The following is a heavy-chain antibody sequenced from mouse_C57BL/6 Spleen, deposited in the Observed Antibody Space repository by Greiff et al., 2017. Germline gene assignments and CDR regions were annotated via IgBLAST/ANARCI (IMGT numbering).Heavy chain of an antibody. CDR3: ARSLPAMDY. V-gene: IGHV1-54*01. CDR1: GYAFTNYL. J-gene: IGHJ4*01. Sequence: VKLMESGAELVRPGTSVKVSCKASGYAFTNYLIEWVKQRPGQGLEWIGVINPGSGGTNYNEKFKGKATLTADKSSSTAYMQLSSLTSEDSAVYFCARSLPAMDYWGQGTSVTVSS. CDR2: INPGSGGT.